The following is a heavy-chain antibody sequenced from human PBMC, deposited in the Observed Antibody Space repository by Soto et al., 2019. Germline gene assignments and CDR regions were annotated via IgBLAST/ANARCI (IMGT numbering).Heavy chain of an antibody. CDR3: ARGHIVVLPAAMINYYYGMDV. Sequence: PSETLSLTCAVYGGSFSGYYWSWIRQPPGKGLEWIGEINHSGITNYNPSLKSRVTISVDTSKNQFSLKLSSVTAADTAVYYCARGHIVVLPAAMINYYYGMDVWGPGTTLTV. D-gene: IGHD2-2*01. J-gene: IGHJ6*02. V-gene: IGHV4-34*01. CDR1: GGSFSGYY. CDR2: INHSGIT.